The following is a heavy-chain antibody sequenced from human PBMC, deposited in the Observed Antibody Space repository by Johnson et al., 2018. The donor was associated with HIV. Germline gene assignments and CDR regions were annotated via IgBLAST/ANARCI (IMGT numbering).Heavy chain of an antibody. CDR2: IKQDGTEK. Sequence: MLLVESGGGLVQPGGSLRLSCAASGFTFNNYWMSWVRQAQGRGLEWVVNIKQDGTEKYYVDSVKGRFTISRDNAKNSLYLQMNSLRAEDTAVYYCAREERDGINSAFDSWGQGTMVTVSS. CDR1: GFTFNNYW. CDR3: AREERDGINSAFDS. J-gene: IGHJ3*02. D-gene: IGHD5-24*01. V-gene: IGHV3-7*01.